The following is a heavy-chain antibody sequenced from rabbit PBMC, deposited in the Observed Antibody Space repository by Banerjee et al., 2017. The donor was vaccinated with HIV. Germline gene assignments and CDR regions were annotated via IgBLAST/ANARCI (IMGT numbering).Heavy chain of an antibody. J-gene: IGHJ6*01. Sequence: QSLEESGGDLVQPGTSLTLTCTASGFSFSSTYWICWVRQAPGKGPEWIACIYTSSGSTSYATWVNGRFTISRSTSLNTVDLKMTSLTAADTATYFCAREWHYTGYVQMDLWGPGTLVTVS. CDR3: AREWHYTGYVQMDL. D-gene: IGHD7-1*01. V-gene: IGHV1S43*01. CDR2: IYTSSGST. CDR1: GFSFSSTYW.